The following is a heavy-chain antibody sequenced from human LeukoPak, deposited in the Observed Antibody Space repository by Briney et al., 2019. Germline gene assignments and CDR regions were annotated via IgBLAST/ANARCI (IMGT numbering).Heavy chain of an antibody. D-gene: IGHD5-24*01. CDR2: ISSSSSTI. CDR1: GFTFSSYS. Sequence: GGSLRLSCAASGFTFSSYSMNWVRQAPGKGLEWVSYISSSSSTIYYADSVKGRFTISRDNAKNSLYLQMNSLRAEDTAVYYCARGGLQPTYYYYYMDVWGKGTTVTVSS. J-gene: IGHJ6*03. CDR3: ARGGLQPTYYYYYMDV. V-gene: IGHV3-48*01.